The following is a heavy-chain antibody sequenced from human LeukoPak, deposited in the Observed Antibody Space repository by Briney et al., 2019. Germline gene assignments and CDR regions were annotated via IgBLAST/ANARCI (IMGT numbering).Heavy chain of an antibody. CDR2: IRSKANSYAT. CDR1: GFTFSSYA. CDR3: TRHRDV. Sequence: GGSLRLSCAASGFTFSSYAMHWVRQASGKGLEWVGRIRSKANSYATAYAASVKGRFTISRDDSKNTAYLQMNSLKTEDTAVYYCTRHRDVWGQGTTVTVSS. V-gene: IGHV3-73*01. J-gene: IGHJ6*02.